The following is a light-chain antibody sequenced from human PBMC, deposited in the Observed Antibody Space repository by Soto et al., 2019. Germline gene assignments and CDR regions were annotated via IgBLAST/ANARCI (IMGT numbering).Light chain of an antibody. CDR3: QQYNSYCT. J-gene: IGKJ1*01. CDR2: DAS. CDR1: QSITGW. V-gene: IGKV1-5*01. Sequence: DIQMTQSPSTLSASVGDRVTITCRASQSITGWLAWYQQKPGKAPKLLIYDASSLESGVPSRFSGSGSGTEFTLTISSLQPDDFATYYCQQYNSYCTFGQGTKVDNK.